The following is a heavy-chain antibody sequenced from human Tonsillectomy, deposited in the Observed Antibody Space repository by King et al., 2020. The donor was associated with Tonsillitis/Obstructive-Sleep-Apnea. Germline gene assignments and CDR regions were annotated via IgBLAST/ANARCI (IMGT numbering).Heavy chain of an antibody. Sequence: VQLVESGAEVKKPGESLKISCKGSGYSFTSYWIGWVRQMPGKGLEWMGIIYPGDSDTRYSPSFQGQVTISADKSISTAYLQGSSLKASDTAMYYCARAGEYCSSTSCYAGPYYYYMDFWGKGTTVTVSS. J-gene: IGHJ6*03. CDR3: ARAGEYCSSTSCYAGPYYYYMDF. D-gene: IGHD2-2*01. V-gene: IGHV5-51*01. CDR1: GYSFTSYW. CDR2: IYPGDSDT.